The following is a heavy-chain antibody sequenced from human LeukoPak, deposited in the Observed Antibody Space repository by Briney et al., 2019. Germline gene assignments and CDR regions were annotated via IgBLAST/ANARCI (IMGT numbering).Heavy chain of an antibody. CDR3: ARVVPATKWSNWFDP. D-gene: IGHD2-2*01. J-gene: IGHJ5*02. CDR2: INHSGST. V-gene: IGHV4-34*01. Sequence: SEALSLTCAVYGGSFSGYYWSWIRPPPGKGLGWIGEINHSGSTNYNPSLKSRVTISVDTSKNQFSLKLSSVTAADTAVYYCARVVPATKWSNWFDPWGQGTLVTVSS. CDR1: GGSFSGYY.